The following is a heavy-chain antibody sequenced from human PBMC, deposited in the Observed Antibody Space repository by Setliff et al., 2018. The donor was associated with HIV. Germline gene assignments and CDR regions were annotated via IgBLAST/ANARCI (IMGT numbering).Heavy chain of an antibody. V-gene: IGHV4-59*01. D-gene: IGHD6-19*01. Sequence: PSETLSLTCSVSGGSINSYYWSWIRQPPGKGLEWVGYIYYSGGTTYNPSLKSRVIISVDTSKNQFSLKLTSVTVADTAVYYCAGYTSGWYAPYWGQGTLVTVSS. J-gene: IGHJ4*02. CDR1: GGSINSYY. CDR2: IYYSGGT. CDR3: AGYTSGWYAPY.